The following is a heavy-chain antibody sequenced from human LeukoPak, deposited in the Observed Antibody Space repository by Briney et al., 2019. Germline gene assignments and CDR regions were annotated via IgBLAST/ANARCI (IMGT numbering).Heavy chain of an antibody. D-gene: IGHD6-19*01. J-gene: IGHJ4*02. CDR2: ISAYNGNT. CDR3: ARASFRGWYGSGDY. CDR1: GYTFTSYG. V-gene: IGHV1-18*01. Sequence: ASVTVSCTASGYTFTSYGISWVRQAPGQGLEWMGWISAYNGNTNYAQKLQGRVTMTTDTSTSTAYMELRSLRSDDTAVYYCARASFRGWYGSGDYWGQGTLVTVSS.